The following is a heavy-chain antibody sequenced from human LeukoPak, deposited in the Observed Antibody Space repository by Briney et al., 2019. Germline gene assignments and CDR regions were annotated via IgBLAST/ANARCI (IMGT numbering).Heavy chain of an antibody. J-gene: IGHJ5*02. D-gene: IGHD3-22*01. V-gene: IGHV4-34*01. CDR1: GGSFSGYY. CDR3: ARTSIYYNSSGYRS. CDR2: INHSGST. Sequence: SETLSLTCAVYGGSFSGYYWSWIRQPPGTGLEWIGEINHSGSTNYNPSLKSRVTISVDTSKNQFSLKLSSVTAADTAVYYCARTSIYYNSSGYRSWGQGTLVTVSS.